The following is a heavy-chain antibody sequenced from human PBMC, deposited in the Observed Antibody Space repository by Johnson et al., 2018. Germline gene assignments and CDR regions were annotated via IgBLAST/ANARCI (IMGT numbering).Heavy chain of an antibody. CDR2: ISYDGSNK. Sequence: QVQLVQSGGGVVQPGRSLRLSCAASGFIFSSYGMHWVRQAPGKGLEWVAVISYDGSNKYYADSVKGRFTISRDNSKNTLYLQMNRLRAEDTAVYYCAKVKLPYYYYGMDVWGQGTTVTVSS. CDR3: AKVKLPYYYYGMDV. D-gene: IGHD6-6*01. CDR1: GFIFSSYG. V-gene: IGHV3-30*18. J-gene: IGHJ6*02.